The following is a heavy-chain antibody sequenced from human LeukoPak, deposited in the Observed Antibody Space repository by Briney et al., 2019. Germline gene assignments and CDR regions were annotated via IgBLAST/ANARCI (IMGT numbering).Heavy chain of an antibody. V-gene: IGHV3-23*01. CDR3: AKHLGYSTSSGIDY. Sequence: GGSLRLSCAASGFTFSSSAMSWVRQAPGKGLEWVSSISGSGDNTYYADSVKGRFTISRDNSKNTLYLQMNSLRAEDTAVYYCAKHLGYSTSSGIDYWGQGTLVTVSS. D-gene: IGHD6-6*01. J-gene: IGHJ4*02. CDR1: GFTFSSSA. CDR2: ISGSGDNT.